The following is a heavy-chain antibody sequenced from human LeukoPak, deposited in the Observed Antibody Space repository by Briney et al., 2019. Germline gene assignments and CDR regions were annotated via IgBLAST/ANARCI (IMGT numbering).Heavy chain of an antibody. V-gene: IGHV3-30*03. CDR1: GFAFSSCG. J-gene: IGHJ4*02. CDR2: ISFDGNNR. D-gene: IGHD3-9*01. Sequence: GGSLRLSCAASGFAFSSCGMYWVRQAPGKGLEWVAVISFDGNNRYYADSLKGRFAISRDNSKNTLYLQMDSLTTEDAAIYYCATERGPVRYFDWFFGYWGQGTLVTVSS. CDR3: ATERGPVRYFDWFFGY.